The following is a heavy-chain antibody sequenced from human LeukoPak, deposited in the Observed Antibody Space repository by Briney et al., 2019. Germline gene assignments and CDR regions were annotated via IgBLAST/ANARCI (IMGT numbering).Heavy chain of an antibody. J-gene: IGHJ4*02. Sequence: PGGSLRLSCAASGFTFSSYAMSWVRQAPGKGLEWVSGIVDSGGSTYYADSVKGRSTISRDNSKNTLYLQMNSLRAEDTAVYYCAREGILTGLDYWGQGTLVTVSS. V-gene: IGHV3-23*01. CDR2: IVDSGGST. CDR1: GFTFSSYA. CDR3: AREGILTGLDY. D-gene: IGHD3-9*01.